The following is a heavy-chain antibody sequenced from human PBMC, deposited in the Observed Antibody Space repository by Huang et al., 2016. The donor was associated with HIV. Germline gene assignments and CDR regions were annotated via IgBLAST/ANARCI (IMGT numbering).Heavy chain of an antibody. CDR1: GGTFGSYD. CDR2: IIPIFDTG. Sequence: QVQLVQSGAEVKKPGSSVKVSCKASGGTFGSYDISWVRQAPGQGLEGMGGIIPIFDTGNYAQKFQGRVRITADASTSTAYMELTSLRSEDTAVYYCARDLTGTRAAAAGIRGDAFDVWGQGTLVTVSS. V-gene: IGHV1-69*13. D-gene: IGHD6-13*01. CDR3: ARDLTGTRAAAAGIRGDAFDV. J-gene: IGHJ3*01.